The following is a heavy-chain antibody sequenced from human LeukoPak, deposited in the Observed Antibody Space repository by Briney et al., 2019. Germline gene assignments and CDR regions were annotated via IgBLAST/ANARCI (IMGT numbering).Heavy chain of an antibody. CDR2: IYYSGST. CDR3: AMSRYCSGGSCYLDAFDI. Sequence: SETLSLTCTVSGGSISSYYWSWIRQPPGKGLEWIGYIYYSGSTNYNPSLKSRVTISVDTSKNQFSLKLSFVTAADTAVYYCAMSRYCSGGSCYLDAFDIWGQGTMVTVSS. D-gene: IGHD2-15*01. CDR1: GGSISSYY. J-gene: IGHJ3*02. V-gene: IGHV4-59*01.